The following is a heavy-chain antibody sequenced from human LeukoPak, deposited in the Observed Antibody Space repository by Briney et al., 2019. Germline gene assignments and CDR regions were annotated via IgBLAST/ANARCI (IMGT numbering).Heavy chain of an antibody. CDR1: GFTFSSYA. CDR3: ASDRVFLWFGELNY. Sequence: PGGSLRLSCAASGFTFSSYAMDWVRQAPGKGMEWVAVISYDGSNKYYADSVKGRFTISRDNSKNTLHLQMNSLRAEDTAVYYCASDRVFLWFGELNYWGQGTLVTVSS. J-gene: IGHJ4*02. CDR2: ISYDGSNK. D-gene: IGHD3-10*01. V-gene: IGHV3-30-3*01.